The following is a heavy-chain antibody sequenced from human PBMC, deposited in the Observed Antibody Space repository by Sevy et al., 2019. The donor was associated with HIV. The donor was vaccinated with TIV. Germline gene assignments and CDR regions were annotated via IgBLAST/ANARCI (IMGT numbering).Heavy chain of an antibody. V-gene: IGHV1-24*01. Sequence: ASVKVSCKVSGYTLTKLSMHWVRQTPGKGLEWMTTFDPEDGDPEDGKTIYAQKFLGRVTMTEDTSTDTAYMELSSLRSEDTAVYHCATTKDYYDSSGYPFDSWGQGTLVTVSS. D-gene: IGHD3-22*01. CDR3: ATTKDYYDSSGYPFDS. CDR2: FDPEDGDPEDGKT. J-gene: IGHJ4*02. CDR1: GYTLTKLS.